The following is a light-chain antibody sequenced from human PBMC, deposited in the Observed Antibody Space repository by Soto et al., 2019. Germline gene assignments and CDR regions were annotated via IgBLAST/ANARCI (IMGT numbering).Light chain of an antibody. CDR1: SSDVGAYNY. V-gene: IGLV2-14*01. Sequence: QSALTQPASVSGSPGQTITISCTGTSSDVGAYNYVSWYQQHPGKAPKLMIYEVSNRPSGVSDRFSGSKSGNTASLTISGLQAADEADYYCSSYAGSSNVFGTGTKVTVL. J-gene: IGLJ1*01. CDR3: SSYAGSSNV. CDR2: EVS.